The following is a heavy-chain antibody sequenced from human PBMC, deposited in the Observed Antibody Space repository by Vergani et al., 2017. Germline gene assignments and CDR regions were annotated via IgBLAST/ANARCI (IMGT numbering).Heavy chain of an antibody. CDR1: GFTLSNYD. J-gene: IGHJ4*02. CDR2: IQFDGSNQ. Sequence: QVQLVESGGGVVQRGGSLRLSCATSGFTLSNYDMPWIRQWPGKGLEFVAFIQFDGSNQYYADSVKGRFTLSRDFSKNTLYLQMNSLRTDDTATYYCAKHFRGWGIDYWGQGTQVIVSS. D-gene: IGHD3-16*01. V-gene: IGHV3-30*02. CDR3: AKHFRGWGIDY.